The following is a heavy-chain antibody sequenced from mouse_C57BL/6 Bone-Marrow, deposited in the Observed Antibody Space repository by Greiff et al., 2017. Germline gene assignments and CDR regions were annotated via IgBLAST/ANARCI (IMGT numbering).Heavy chain of an antibody. CDR3: ARGSSYAYYYAMDY. D-gene: IGHD1-1*01. CDR2: IDPNSGGT. J-gene: IGHJ4*01. Sequence: QQSCKASGYTFTSYWMHWVKQRPGRGLEWIGRIDPNSGGTKYNEKFKSKATLTVDKPSSTAYMQLSSLTSEDSAVYYCARGSSYAYYYAMDYWGQGTSVTVSS. CDR1: GYTFTSYW. V-gene: IGHV1-72*01.